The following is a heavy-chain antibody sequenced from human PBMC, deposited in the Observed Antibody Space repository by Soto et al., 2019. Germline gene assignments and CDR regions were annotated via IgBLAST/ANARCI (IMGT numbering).Heavy chain of an antibody. CDR1: GYTFTNYA. CDR2: INPGNGNT. Sequence: ASVKVSCKASGYTFTNYAMHWVRQAPGQRLEWMGWINPGNGNTKYSQNFQGRVTITRDTSASTAYMQMNSLRAEDTAVYYCAKQESDWNDHFDYWGQGTLVTVSS. D-gene: IGHD1-1*01. J-gene: IGHJ4*02. V-gene: IGHV1-3*01. CDR3: AKQESDWNDHFDY.